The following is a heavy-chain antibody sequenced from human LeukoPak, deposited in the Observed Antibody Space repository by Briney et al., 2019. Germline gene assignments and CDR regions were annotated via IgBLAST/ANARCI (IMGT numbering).Heavy chain of an antibody. Sequence: SETLSLTCAVYGGSFSGYYWSWIRQPPGKGLEWIGEINHSGSTNYNPSLKSRVTISVDTSKNQFSLKLSSVTAADTAVYYCARGVTLGYYYDSSGYYYYEKRGNRYFDYWGQGTLVTVSS. CDR3: ARGVTLGYYYDSSGYYYYEKRGNRYFDY. D-gene: IGHD3-22*01. CDR2: INHSGST. CDR1: GGSFSGYY. J-gene: IGHJ4*02. V-gene: IGHV4-34*01.